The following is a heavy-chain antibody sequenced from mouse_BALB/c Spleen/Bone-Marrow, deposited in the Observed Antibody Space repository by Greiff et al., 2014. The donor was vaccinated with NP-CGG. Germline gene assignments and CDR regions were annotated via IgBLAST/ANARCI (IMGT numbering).Heavy chain of an antibody. D-gene: IGHD2-10*02. CDR3: ARSGERYGAMDC. V-gene: IGHV5-4*02. Sequence: EVMLVESGGGLVKPGGSLKLSCAASGFTFSDYYMYWVRQTPEKRLEWVATISDGGGYTYYPDSVWGRLTISRDNAKNNLYLQMSSLKSEDTAMYYCARSGERYGAMDCWGQGTSVNVFS. CDR1: GFTFSDYY. J-gene: IGHJ4*01. CDR2: ISDGGGYT.